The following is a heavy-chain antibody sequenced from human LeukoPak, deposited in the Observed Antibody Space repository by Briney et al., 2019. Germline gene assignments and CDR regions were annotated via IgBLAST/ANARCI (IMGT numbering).Heavy chain of an antibody. Sequence: ASVKVSCKASGYTFTSYYMHWVRQAPGQGLEWMGIINPSGGSTSYAQKFQGRVTMTRDTSTSTVYMELSSLRSEDTAVYYCAREREPSGSYYYFDYWGQGTLVTVSS. CDR3: AREREPSGSYYYFDY. D-gene: IGHD1-26*01. CDR1: GYTFTSYY. V-gene: IGHV1-46*01. CDR2: INPSGGST. J-gene: IGHJ4*02.